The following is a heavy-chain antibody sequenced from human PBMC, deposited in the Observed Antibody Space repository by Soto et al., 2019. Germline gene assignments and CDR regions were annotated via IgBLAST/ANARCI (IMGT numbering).Heavy chain of an antibody. CDR3: ARHLNGGDCSGGSCYGN. Sequence: QLQLQESGPGLVKPSETLSLTCTVSGGSISSSSYYWGWIRQPPGKGLEWIGSIYYSGSSYYNPSLKSRVTISVDTSNNQVSLWLSTVTAADTVVYYCARHLNGGDCSGGSCYGNWGQGTLVTVSS. CDR1: GGSISSSSYY. J-gene: IGHJ4*02. CDR2: IYYSGSS. D-gene: IGHD2-15*01. V-gene: IGHV4-39*01.